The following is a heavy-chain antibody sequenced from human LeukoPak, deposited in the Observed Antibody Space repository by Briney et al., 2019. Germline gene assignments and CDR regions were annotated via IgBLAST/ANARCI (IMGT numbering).Heavy chain of an antibody. CDR1: GFTFRNYG. Sequence: GGSLRLSCSASGFTFRNYGMSWVRQAPGRGLEWISYISAGSDYIYYTDSVKGRFTISRDNAKNSLYLQLNSLRVEDTAAYYCARWGLGPSFDYWGRGTLVTVSS. V-gene: IGHV3-21*05. D-gene: IGHD1-26*01. CDR3: ARWGLGPSFDY. J-gene: IGHJ4*02. CDR2: ISAGSDYI.